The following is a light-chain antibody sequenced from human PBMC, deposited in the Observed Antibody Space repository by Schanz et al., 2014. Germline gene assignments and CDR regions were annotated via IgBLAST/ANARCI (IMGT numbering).Light chain of an antibody. CDR2: GVT. Sequence: QSVLTQPASVSGSPGQSITISCTGSSNDIGGYELVSWYQQHPGKAPKLIIYGVTNRPSGVSNRFSGSKSDNTASLTISALQAEDEADYHCSSYSSAITSVVFGGGTKLTVL. CDR1: SNDIGGYEL. J-gene: IGLJ2*01. V-gene: IGLV2-14*03. CDR3: SSYSSAITSVV.